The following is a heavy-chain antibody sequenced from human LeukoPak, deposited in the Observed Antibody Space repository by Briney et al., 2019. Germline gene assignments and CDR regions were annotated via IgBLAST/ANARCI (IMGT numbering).Heavy chain of an antibody. CDR2: ISAYNGNT. J-gene: IGHJ5*02. V-gene: IGHV1-18*01. D-gene: IGHD3-10*01. CDR1: GYTFTSYG. Sequence: GASVKVSCKASGYTFTSYGISWVRQAPGQGLEWMGWISAYNGNTNYAQKLQGRVTMTTDTSTSTAYMELRSLRSDDTAVYYCARDRVTYGSGSYHDWFDPWGQGTLVTVSS. CDR3: ARDRVTYGSGSYHDWFDP.